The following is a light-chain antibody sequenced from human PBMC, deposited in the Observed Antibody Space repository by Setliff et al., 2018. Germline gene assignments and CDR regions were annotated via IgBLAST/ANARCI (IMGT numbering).Light chain of an antibody. CDR3: CSYAGIHTLI. CDR1: SSDVGAYVH. CDR2: DVN. Sequence: QSVLSQPRPVSGSPGQSVTISCTGTSSDVGAYVHVSWYQQHPDTAPKLILYDVNNRPSGVPDRFSGSKFGNTASLTISGLQTEDEADYYCCSYAGIHTLIFGGGTKVTVL. J-gene: IGLJ2*01. V-gene: IGLV2-11*01.